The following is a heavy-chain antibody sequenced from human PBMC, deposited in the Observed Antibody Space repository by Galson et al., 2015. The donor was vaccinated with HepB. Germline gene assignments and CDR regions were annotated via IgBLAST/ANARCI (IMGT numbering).Heavy chain of an antibody. D-gene: IGHD1-7*01. V-gene: IGHV1-69*13. CDR3: ARSLGLNSITGTTGSQFDY. CDR1: GGTFSSYA. Sequence: SVKVSCKASGGTFSSYAISWVRQAPGQGLEWMGGIIPIFGTANYAQKFQGRVTITADESTSTAYMELSSLRSEDTAVYYCARSLGLNSITGTTGSQFDYWGQGTLVTVSS. CDR2: IIPIFGTA. J-gene: IGHJ4*02.